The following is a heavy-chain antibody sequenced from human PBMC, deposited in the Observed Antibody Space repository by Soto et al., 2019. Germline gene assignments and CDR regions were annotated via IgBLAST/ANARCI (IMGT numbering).Heavy chain of an antibody. Sequence: GGSLRLSCAASGFTFNNYGMHWVRQAPGKGLEWVAVISYDGSNKYYADSVKGRFTISRDNSKNTLYLQMNSLRAEDTAVYYCARDGFRGGSIIDYWGQGTLVTVSS. J-gene: IGHJ4*02. D-gene: IGHD3-10*01. CDR1: GFTFNNYG. CDR2: ISYDGSNK. CDR3: ARDGFRGGSIIDY. V-gene: IGHV3-30*19.